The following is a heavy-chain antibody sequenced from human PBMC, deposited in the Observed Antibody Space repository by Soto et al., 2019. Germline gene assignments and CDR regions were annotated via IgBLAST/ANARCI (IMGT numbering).Heavy chain of an antibody. CDR1: GYTFSYRY. V-gene: IGHV1-45*02. J-gene: IGHJ3*02. CDR3: ARSDYHSSGTGAFDI. Sequence: SVKGSCKAAGYTFSYRYGDWVRQAPVKALEWMGWITPFNGNTNYAQTFQDRVTITRDRSMSPAYMDMSSLRSEETAMYYCARSDYHSSGTGAFDIGGQGTMVTVSS. D-gene: IGHD3-22*01. CDR2: ITPFNGNT.